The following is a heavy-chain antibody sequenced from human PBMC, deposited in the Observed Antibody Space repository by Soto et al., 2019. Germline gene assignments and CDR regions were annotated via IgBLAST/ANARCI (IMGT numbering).Heavy chain of an antibody. V-gene: IGHV3-33*01. CDR3: ARDSRVAAAGTTLYYYYYGMDV. CDR2: IWYDGSNK. J-gene: IGHJ6*02. Sequence: QVQLVESGGGVVQPGRSLRLSCAASGFTFSSYGMHWVRQAPGKGLEWVAVIWYDGSNKYYADSVKGRFTISRDNSKNTLSLQMHSLRAEDTAVYYCARDSRVAAAGTTLYYYYYGMDVWGQGTTVTVSS. CDR1: GFTFSSYG. D-gene: IGHD6-13*01.